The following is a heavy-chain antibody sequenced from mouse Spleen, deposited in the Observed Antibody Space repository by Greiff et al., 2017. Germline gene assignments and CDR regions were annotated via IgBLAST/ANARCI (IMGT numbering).Heavy chain of an antibody. Sequence: VQLQQSGPELVKPGASVKISCKASGYSFTGYYMNWVKQSPEKSLEWIGEINPSTGGTTYNQKFKAKATLTVDKSSSTAYMQLKSLTSEDSAVYYCAITGTEEEYAMDYRGQGTSVTVSS. D-gene: IGHD4-1*01. CDR1: GYSFTGYY. V-gene: IGHV1-42*01. J-gene: IGHJ4*01. CDR2: INPSTGGT. CDR3: AITGTEEEYAMDY.